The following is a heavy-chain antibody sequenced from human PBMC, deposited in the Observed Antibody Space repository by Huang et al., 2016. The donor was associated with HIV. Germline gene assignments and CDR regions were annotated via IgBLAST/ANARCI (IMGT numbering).Heavy chain of an antibody. D-gene: IGHD3-10*01. J-gene: IGHJ4*02. Sequence: EVHLVQSGAEVKEPGESLKISCQASGYNFDRYWIGWVRQMPGKGLEWMGVIYPGAADTRYDPSFQGQVTISADQSINTAYLQWSSLKASDTAIYFCARQGLWLPPTDPFDYWGQGTPVTVSA. CDR2: IYPGAADT. CDR1: GYNFDRYW. CDR3: ARQGLWLPPTDPFDY. V-gene: IGHV5-51*01.